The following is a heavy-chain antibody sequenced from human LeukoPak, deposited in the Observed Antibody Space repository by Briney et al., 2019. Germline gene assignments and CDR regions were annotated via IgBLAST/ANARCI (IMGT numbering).Heavy chain of an antibody. CDR1: GFTFSNYW. Sequence: GGSLRLSCAASGFTFSNYWMHWVRQGPGKGLALVARISTDGSTTIYGDSVKGRFTISRDNAKNTVYLQMNSLRAEDTGVYYCAKDKSPGWFGPWGQETLVTVSS. J-gene: IGHJ5*02. CDR2: ISTDGSTT. CDR3: AKDKSPGWFGP. V-gene: IGHV3-74*01.